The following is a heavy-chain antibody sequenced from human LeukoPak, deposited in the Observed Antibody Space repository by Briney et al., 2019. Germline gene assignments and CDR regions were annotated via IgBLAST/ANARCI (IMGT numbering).Heavy chain of an antibody. CDR3: ARRGDYFEFEY. J-gene: IGHJ4*02. CDR1: GGSISSYY. Sequence: SETLALTCTVSGGSISSYYWSWIRQPPGKGLEWIGYIYYSGSTNYNPSLKSRVTISVDTSKNQFSLKLSSVTAADTAVYYCARRGDYFEFEYWGQGTQVIVSS. V-gene: IGHV4-59*01. D-gene: IGHD4-17*01. CDR2: IYYSGST.